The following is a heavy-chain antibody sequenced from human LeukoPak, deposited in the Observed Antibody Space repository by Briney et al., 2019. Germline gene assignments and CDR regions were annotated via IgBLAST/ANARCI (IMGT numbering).Heavy chain of an antibody. Sequence: ASVKVSCKASGYTFTGYYMHWVRQAPGQGLEWMGGIIPIFGTANYAQKFQGRVTITADESTSTAYMELSSLRSEDTAVYYCARAVGHYFDISGLYYFDYWGQGTLVTVSS. J-gene: IGHJ4*02. CDR1: GYTFTGYY. V-gene: IGHV1-69*13. CDR2: IIPIFGTA. D-gene: IGHD3-22*01. CDR3: ARAVGHYFDISGLYYFDY.